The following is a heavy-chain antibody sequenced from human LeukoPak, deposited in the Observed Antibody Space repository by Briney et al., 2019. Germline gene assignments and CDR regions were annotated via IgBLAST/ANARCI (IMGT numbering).Heavy chain of an antibody. CDR2: ISGSGGST. CDR3: VLWFGEFIDY. V-gene: IGHV3-23*01. D-gene: IGHD3-10*01. Sequence: GGSLRLSCAASGFTFSSYAMSWVRQAPGKGLEWVSAISGSGGSTYYADSVKGRFTISRDNSKNTLYLQMTSVRAEDTAVYYCVLWFGEFIDYWGQGTLVTVSS. J-gene: IGHJ4*02. CDR1: GFTFSSYA.